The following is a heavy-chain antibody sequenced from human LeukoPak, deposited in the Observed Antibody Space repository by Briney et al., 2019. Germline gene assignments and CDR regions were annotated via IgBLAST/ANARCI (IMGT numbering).Heavy chain of an antibody. Sequence: GGSLRLSCAASGFTFSNAWMNWVRQAPGKGLEWVSSISSSSSYIYYADSVKGRFTISRDNAKNSLYLQMNSLRADDTAVYYCARDHLAGWALEYWGQGTLVTVSS. V-gene: IGHV3-21*01. CDR3: ARDHLAGWALEY. D-gene: IGHD6-19*01. CDR2: ISSSSSYI. J-gene: IGHJ4*02. CDR1: GFTFSNAW.